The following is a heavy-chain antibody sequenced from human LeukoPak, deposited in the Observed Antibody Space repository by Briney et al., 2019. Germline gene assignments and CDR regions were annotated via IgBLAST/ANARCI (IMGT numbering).Heavy chain of an antibody. CDR3: ARHDNRCYYSLQY. V-gene: IGHV4-59*08. CDR1: GASINDYY. J-gene: IGHJ4*02. CDR2: GHYTGSS. D-gene: IGHD3-22*01. Sequence: SETLSLTCTVSGASINDYYWSWIPQPPGKGLEWIGFGHYTGSSNYNPSLKSRVTTSVDTSKSQFSLKVMSVTAADTAVYYCARHDNRCYYSLQYWGQGALVTVSS.